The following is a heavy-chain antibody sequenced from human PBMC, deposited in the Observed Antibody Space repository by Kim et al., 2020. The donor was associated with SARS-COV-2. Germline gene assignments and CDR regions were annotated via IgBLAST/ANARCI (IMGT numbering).Heavy chain of an antibody. D-gene: IGHD6-13*01. CDR1: GGSISSYY. CDR3: ARGDSSSWYNVVSNYYYYGMDV. Sequence: SETLSLTCTVSGGSISSYYWSWIRQPPGKGLEWIGYIYYSGSTNYNPSLKSRVTISVDTSKNQFSLKLSSVTAADTAVYYCARGDSSSWYNVVSNYYYYGMDVWGQGTTVTVSS. J-gene: IGHJ6*02. V-gene: IGHV4-59*01. CDR2: IYYSGST.